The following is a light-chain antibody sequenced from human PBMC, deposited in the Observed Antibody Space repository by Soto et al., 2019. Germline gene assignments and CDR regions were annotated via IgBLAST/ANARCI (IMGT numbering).Light chain of an antibody. Sequence: DIVMIQSPDSLPVSLGDGATIHCNPTQNVIHTSSNKSYLAWYQQKPGQPPEMILYWASARESGVNDRFSGSGSGTDFTLTIRSMQAEDVAVYYCKQYYTTHRPFGQGKKVDIK. J-gene: IGKJ2*01. CDR2: WAS. CDR3: KQYYTTHRP. CDR1: QNVIHTSSNKSY. V-gene: IGKV4-1*01.